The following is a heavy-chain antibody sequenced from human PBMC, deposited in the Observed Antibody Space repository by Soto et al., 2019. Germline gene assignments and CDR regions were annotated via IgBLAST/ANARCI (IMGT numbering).Heavy chain of an antibody. D-gene: IGHD3-16*01. V-gene: IGHV3-7*03. Sequence: GGSLRLSCAASGFRFSLFWMSWVRQTPGKGLEWVANINEDGSEKFFADSVKGRFTISRDNAKNSLSLQMNSLTADDTAVYYCARTGWPQSSYYFDYWGQGTLVTVSS. J-gene: IGHJ4*02. CDR2: INEDGSEK. CDR3: ARTGWPQSSYYFDY. CDR1: GFRFSLFW.